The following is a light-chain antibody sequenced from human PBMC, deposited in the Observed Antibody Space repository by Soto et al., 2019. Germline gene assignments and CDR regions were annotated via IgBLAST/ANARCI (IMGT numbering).Light chain of an antibody. Sequence: DIQMTQSPSTLSASVGDRVTITCRASQSISHWLAWYQQKPGKAPNLLIYKASTLESGVPSRFSASGSGTEFTLTISSLQPDDFATYCCQQFESYPLTFGGGTKGEIK. CDR1: QSISHW. V-gene: IGKV1-5*03. CDR2: KAS. J-gene: IGKJ4*01. CDR3: QQFESYPLT.